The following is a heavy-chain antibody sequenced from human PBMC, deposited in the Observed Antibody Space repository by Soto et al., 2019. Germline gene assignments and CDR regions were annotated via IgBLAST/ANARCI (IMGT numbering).Heavy chain of an antibody. V-gene: IGHV1-46*01. CDR1: GYTFTRYY. D-gene: IGHD2-2*01. CDR3: GKGYCSTWTLGQDIDY. J-gene: IGHJ4*02. Sequence: ASVKVSCKASGYTFTRYYMHWVRQAPGQGLEWMGIINPSGGSTSYAQKFQGRVTMTRDTSTSTVYMELSSLRSEDTALYYCGKGYCSTWTLGQDIDYWGQGPLVTLS. CDR2: INPSGGST.